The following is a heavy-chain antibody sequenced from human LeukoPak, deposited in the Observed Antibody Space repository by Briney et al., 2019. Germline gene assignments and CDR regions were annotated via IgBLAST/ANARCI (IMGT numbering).Heavy chain of an antibody. J-gene: IGHJ4*02. Sequence: GGSLRLSCAASGFTFSSYVMNWVRQAPGKGLEWVSYISSSGSTIYYADSVKGRFTISRDNAKNSLYLQMNSLRAEDTAVYYCARFCGGDCYPTQTFDYWGQGTLVTVSS. V-gene: IGHV3-48*03. CDR3: ARFCGGDCYPTQTFDY. D-gene: IGHD2-21*02. CDR2: ISSSGSTI. CDR1: GFTFSSYV.